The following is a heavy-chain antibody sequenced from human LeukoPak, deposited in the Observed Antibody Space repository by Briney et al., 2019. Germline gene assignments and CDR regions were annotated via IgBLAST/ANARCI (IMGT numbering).Heavy chain of an antibody. Sequence: GGSLRLSCAASGFTFSSYGMHWVRQAPGKGLEWVAVVWYDGSNKYYADSVKGRFAISRDNSKNTLYLQMNSLRAEDTAVYYCAKGTYDSSGYPPPLTLDYWGQGTLVTVSS. V-gene: IGHV3-33*06. J-gene: IGHJ4*02. CDR1: GFTFSSYG. CDR2: VWYDGSNK. CDR3: AKGTYDSSGYPPPLTLDY. D-gene: IGHD3-22*01.